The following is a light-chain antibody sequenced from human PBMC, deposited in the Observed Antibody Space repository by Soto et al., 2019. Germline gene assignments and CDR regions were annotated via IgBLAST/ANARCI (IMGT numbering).Light chain of an antibody. Sequence: QSALTQPASVSGSPGQSITISCTGTSSDVGGSNYVSWYQQHPGKAPKLIIYDVSNRPSGVSNRFSGSKSGNTASLTISGLQDEDEDDYYCGSYTGSDTLYVFGTGTKLTVL. CDR3: GSYTGSDTLYV. CDR1: SSDVGGSNY. CDR2: DVS. J-gene: IGLJ1*01. V-gene: IGLV2-14*01.